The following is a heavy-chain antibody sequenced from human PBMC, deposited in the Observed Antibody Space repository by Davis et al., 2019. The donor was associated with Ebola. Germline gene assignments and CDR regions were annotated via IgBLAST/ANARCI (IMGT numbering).Heavy chain of an antibody. J-gene: IGHJ4*02. CDR3: TAYDSTFRNY. CDR1: GFTFGDYA. Sequence: PGGSLRLSCAASGFTFGDYAMHWVRHAPGTGLDWVSLICLDGRSSAYTDSVRGRFSISRDNSRKFLYLQMNGLRAEDTALYYCTAYDSTFRNYWGQGTLVTVSS. D-gene: IGHD3-22*01. V-gene: IGHV3-43D*03. CDR2: ICLDGRSS.